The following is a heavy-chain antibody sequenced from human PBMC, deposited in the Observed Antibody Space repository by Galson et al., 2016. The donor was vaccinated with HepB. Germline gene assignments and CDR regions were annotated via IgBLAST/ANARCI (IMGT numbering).Heavy chain of an antibody. Sequence: ETLSLTCGVSGDSMSSHDWWSWIRQPPGKGLEWIGEIHPSGSTNSNPSLKSRVTISVDRSRKQFYLRLYSVTAADTAVYYCAKDRYGAYPDYFDYWGQGTLVTVSS. CDR1: GDSMSSHDW. CDR3: AKDRYGAYPDYFDY. CDR2: IHPSGST. D-gene: IGHD5-12*01. J-gene: IGHJ4*02. V-gene: IGHV4-4*02.